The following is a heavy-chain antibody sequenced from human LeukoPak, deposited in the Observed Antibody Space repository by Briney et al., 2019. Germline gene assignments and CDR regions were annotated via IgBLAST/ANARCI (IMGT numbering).Heavy chain of an antibody. D-gene: IGHD2-2*01. Sequence: SETLSLTCTVSGGSIISSSYYSGWIRQPPGKGLEWIGSIYYSVSTSYNPSLKTRGTISVATSKNQLSLRLSSVTAGDTAVYYCARQLGYCSSTSCYADKVDYWGQGTLVTVSS. CDR1: GGSIISSSYY. V-gene: IGHV4-39*01. CDR2: IYYSVST. CDR3: ARQLGYCSSTSCYADKVDY. J-gene: IGHJ4*02.